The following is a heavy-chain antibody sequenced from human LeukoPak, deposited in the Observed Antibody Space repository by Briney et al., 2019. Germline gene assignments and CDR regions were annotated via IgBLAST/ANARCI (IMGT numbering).Heavy chain of an antibody. CDR1: GGSFSGYY. D-gene: IGHD3-16*01. CDR2: INHSGST. J-gene: IGHJ4*02. Sequence: SETLSLTCAVYGGSFSGYYWSWIRQPPGKGLEWIGEINHSGSTNYNPSLKSRVTISVDTSKNQSSLKLSSVTAADTAVYYCARTLYYSNFDYWGQGTLVTVSS. V-gene: IGHV4-34*01. CDR3: ARTLYYSNFDY.